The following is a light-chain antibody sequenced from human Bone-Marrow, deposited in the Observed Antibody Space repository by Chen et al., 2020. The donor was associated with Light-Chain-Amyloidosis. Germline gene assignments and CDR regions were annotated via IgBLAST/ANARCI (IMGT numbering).Light chain of an antibody. V-gene: IGLV3-25*03. J-gene: IGLJ2*01. Sequence: SYELTQPPSVSVSPGPPARITCSGDDLPTKYAYWYQQKPGQAPVLVRHRDTERPSGISERFSGSSSGTTATLTISGVQAEDEADYHCQSADSSGTYEVIFGGGTKLTVL. CDR3: QSADSSGTYEVI. CDR1: DLPTKY. CDR2: RDT.